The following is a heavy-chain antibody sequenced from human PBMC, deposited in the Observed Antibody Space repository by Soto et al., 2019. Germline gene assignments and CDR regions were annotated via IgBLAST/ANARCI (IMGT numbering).Heavy chain of an antibody. Sequence: QLQLQESGPGLVKPSETLSLTCTVSGGSISSSSYYWGWIRQPPGKGLEWIGSIYYSGSTYYNPSLKSRVTISVDTSKNQFSLKLSSVTAADTAVYYCARHSKMGSGWSNYYYYGMDVWGQGTTVTVSS. D-gene: IGHD6-19*01. J-gene: IGHJ6*02. CDR3: ARHSKMGSGWSNYYYYGMDV. CDR1: GGSISSSSYY. CDR2: IYYSGST. V-gene: IGHV4-39*01.